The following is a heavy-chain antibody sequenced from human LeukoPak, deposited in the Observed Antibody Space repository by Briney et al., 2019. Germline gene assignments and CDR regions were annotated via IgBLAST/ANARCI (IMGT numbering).Heavy chain of an antibody. CDR3: TRAKPGEHSYYDMDV. CDR1: GFAFSTYT. Sequence: GGTLRLSCAASGFAFSTYTMNWGREAPGKELKWVSSISSRITLIYYAESVKGRFIISRDNAKNSLYLQMTSLRAENTALYYCTRAKPGEHSYYDMDVWDKGTTVTVS. J-gene: IGHJ6*04. V-gene: IGHV3-21*01. CDR2: ISSRITLI. D-gene: IGHD2-21*01.